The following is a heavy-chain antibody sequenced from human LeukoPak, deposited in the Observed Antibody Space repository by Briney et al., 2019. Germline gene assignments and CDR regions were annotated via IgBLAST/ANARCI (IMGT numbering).Heavy chain of an antibody. J-gene: IGHJ4*02. Sequence: GGSLRLSCAASGLTFSSYSMNWVRQAPGKGLEWVSSISSSSSYIYYADSVKGRFTISRDNAKNSLYLQMNSLRAEDTAVYYCARDPSSSGSYFDYWGQGTLVTVSS. CDR2: ISSSSSYI. CDR1: GLTFSSYS. D-gene: IGHD1-26*01. CDR3: ARDPSSSGSYFDY. V-gene: IGHV3-21*01.